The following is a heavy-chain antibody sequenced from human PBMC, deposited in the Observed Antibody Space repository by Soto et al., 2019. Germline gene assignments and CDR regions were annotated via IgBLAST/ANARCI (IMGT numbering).Heavy chain of an antibody. J-gene: IGHJ5*02. V-gene: IGHV4-59*01. Sequence: PSETLSLTCTGSVGSISSYYWSWIRQPPVKGLEWIGYIYYSGSTNYNPSLKSRVTISVDTSKNQFSLKLSSVTAADTAVYYCAREGRYDSSGLNWFDPWGQGTLVTVSS. CDR1: VGSISSYY. D-gene: IGHD3-22*01. CDR3: AREGRYDSSGLNWFDP. CDR2: IYYSGST.